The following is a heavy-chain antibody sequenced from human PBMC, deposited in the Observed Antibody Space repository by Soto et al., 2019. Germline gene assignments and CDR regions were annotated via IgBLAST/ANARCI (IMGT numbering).Heavy chain of an antibody. CDR2: IYYSGST. V-gene: IGHV4-59*01. CDR1: GGSISSYY. CDR3: ARVAGTKSYDFWSGYSLSDYYYYMDV. D-gene: IGHD3-3*01. Sequence: PSETLSLTCTVSGGSISSYYWSWIRQPPGKGLEWIGYIYYSGSTNYNPSLKSRVTISVDTSKNQFSLKLSSVTAADTAVYYCARVAGTKSYDFWSGYSLSDYYYYMDVWGKGTTVTVSS. J-gene: IGHJ6*03.